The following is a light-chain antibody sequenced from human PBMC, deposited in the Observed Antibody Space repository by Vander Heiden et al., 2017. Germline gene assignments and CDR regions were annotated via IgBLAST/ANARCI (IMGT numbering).Light chain of an antibody. J-gene: IGKJ4*01. V-gene: IGKV1-9*01. CDR2: AAS. CDR1: QGIRNY. Sequence: DIHLNQSPSFLSPSVRDRVTITCRASQGIRNYLAWYQQKPEKAPRLLIYAASTLQSGVPSRFSGSGSGTEFTLTISSLQHEDFATYYCQQLNSYPLTFGGGTKVEIE. CDR3: QQLNSYPLT.